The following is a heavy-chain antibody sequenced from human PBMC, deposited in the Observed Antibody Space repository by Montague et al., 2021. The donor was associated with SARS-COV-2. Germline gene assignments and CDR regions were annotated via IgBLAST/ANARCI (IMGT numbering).Heavy chain of an antibody. CDR2: VNSDGSST. D-gene: IGHD6-13*01. V-gene: IGHV3-74*01. J-gene: IGHJ3*01. CDR1: GFTFSSFW. Sequence: SLRLSCAASGFTFSSFWMHLVRQAPGKGLVWVSRVNSDGSSTNYADSVKGRFTISRDNSKNTLYLQMNSLRAEDTAVYYCASLTVAVVGGAFDVWGQGTVVTVSS. CDR3: ASLTVAVVGGAFDV.